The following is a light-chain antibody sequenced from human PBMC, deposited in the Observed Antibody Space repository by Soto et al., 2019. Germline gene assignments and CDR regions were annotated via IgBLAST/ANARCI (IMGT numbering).Light chain of an antibody. Sequence: EIVMTQSPATLSVSPGERATLSCRASQSVSSNLAWYQQKPGQAPRLLIYGASTRATGIPARFSGSGSGTEFTLTISSLRSEDVAVYFCQRYNNGPPWTFGQGTKVEIK. J-gene: IGKJ1*01. CDR2: GAS. CDR1: QSVSSN. CDR3: QRYNNGPPWT. V-gene: IGKV3-15*01.